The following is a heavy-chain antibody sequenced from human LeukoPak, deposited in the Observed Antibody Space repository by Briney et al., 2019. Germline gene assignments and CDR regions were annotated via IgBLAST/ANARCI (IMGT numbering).Heavy chain of an antibody. CDR1: GFTFSSYG. Sequence: GGSLRLSCAASGFTFSSYGMHWVRQAPGKGLEWVAFIQSDGSDQYYADSVRGRFTISRDNSKNTLYLQMNSLRAEDTAVYYCAKSLIFGGGHFYNYYMDVWGKGTTVTISS. V-gene: IGHV3-30*02. CDR2: IQSDGSDQ. CDR3: AKSLIFGGGHFYNYYMDV. J-gene: IGHJ6*03. D-gene: IGHD3-3*01.